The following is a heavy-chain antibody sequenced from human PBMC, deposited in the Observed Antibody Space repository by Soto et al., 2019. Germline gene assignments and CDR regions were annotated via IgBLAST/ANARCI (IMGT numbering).Heavy chain of an antibody. V-gene: IGHV4-34*01. Sequence: SETLSLTCTVSGGSFTGHFWSWVRQPPGQGPEWIGAGSHSGNTKYYPSLRSRVTLSVDSSKNQISLALTSVTAADTAVYYCARAKFESTGWHQFDSWGQGTLVTVSS. CDR1: GGSFTGHF. CDR3: ARAKFESTGWHQFDS. J-gene: IGHJ4*02. CDR2: GSHSGNT. D-gene: IGHD7-27*01.